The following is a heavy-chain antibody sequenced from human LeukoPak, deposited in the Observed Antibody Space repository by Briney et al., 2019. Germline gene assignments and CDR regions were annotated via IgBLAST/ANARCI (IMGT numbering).Heavy chain of an antibody. Sequence: PSETLSLTCAVYGGSFSGYYWSWIRQPPGKGLEWIGEINHSGSTNYNPSLKSRVTISVDTSKNQFSPKLSSVTAADTAVYYCAGSHPTLAYCGGDCYSAYYFDYWGQGTLVTVSS. J-gene: IGHJ4*02. V-gene: IGHV4-34*01. CDR3: AGSHPTLAYCGGDCYSAYYFDY. CDR2: INHSGST. D-gene: IGHD2-21*02. CDR1: GGSFSGYY.